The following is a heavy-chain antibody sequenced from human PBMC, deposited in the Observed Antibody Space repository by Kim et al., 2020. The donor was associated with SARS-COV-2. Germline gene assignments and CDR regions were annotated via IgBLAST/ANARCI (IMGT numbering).Heavy chain of an antibody. CDR1: GGSVSSGSYY. V-gene: IGHV4-61*01. Sequence: SETLSLTCTVSGGSVSSGSYYWSWIRQPPGKGLEWIGYIYYSGSTNYNPSLKSRVTISVDTSKNQFSLKLSSVTAADTAVYYCAREEVAVAGGRGYYYYYYGMDVWGQGTTVTVSS. D-gene: IGHD6-19*01. CDR3: AREEVAVAGGRGYYYYYYGMDV. J-gene: IGHJ6*02. CDR2: IYYSGST.